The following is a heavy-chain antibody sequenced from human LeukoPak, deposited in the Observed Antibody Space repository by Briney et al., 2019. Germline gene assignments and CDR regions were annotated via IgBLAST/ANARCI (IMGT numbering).Heavy chain of an antibody. CDR3: ARRSSSSGYFQH. J-gene: IGHJ1*01. CDR1: GGSISSYY. Sequence: SETLSLTGTVSGGSISSYYWSWIRQPPGKGLEWIGYIYYSGSTNYNPSLKSRVTISVDTSKNQFSLKLSSVTAADTAVYYCARRSSSSGYFQHWGQGTLVTVSS. CDR2: IYYSGST. V-gene: IGHV4-59*01. D-gene: IGHD3-22*01.